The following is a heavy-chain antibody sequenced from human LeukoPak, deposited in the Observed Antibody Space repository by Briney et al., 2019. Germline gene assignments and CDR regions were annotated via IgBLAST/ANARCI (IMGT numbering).Heavy chain of an antibody. J-gene: IGHJ4*02. CDR3: ARGDDYYDSRSNDY. Sequence: GASVKVSCKASGYTFTSYDINWVRPATGQGLEWMGWMNPNSGNTGYAQKFQGRVTITRNTSISTAYMELSSLTSEDTAVYYCARGDDYYDSRSNDYWGQGTLVTVSS. V-gene: IGHV1-8*01. CDR1: GYTFTSYD. D-gene: IGHD3-22*01. CDR2: MNPNSGNT.